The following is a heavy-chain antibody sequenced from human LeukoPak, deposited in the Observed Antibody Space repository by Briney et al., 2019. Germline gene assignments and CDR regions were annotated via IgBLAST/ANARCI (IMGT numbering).Heavy chain of an antibody. V-gene: IGHV3-30*04. CDR1: GFNFSHYP. D-gene: IGHD3-16*01. J-gene: IGHJ4*02. CDR2: ISSDGRNK. Sequence: GGSLRLFCATSGFNFSHYPMHWVRQAPGKGLEWVVVISSDGRNKYYADSVKGRLTVSRDNSKNTLYLQMNSLRAEDTAMYYCAKDREGGLWGQGTLVTVSS. CDR3: AKDREGGL.